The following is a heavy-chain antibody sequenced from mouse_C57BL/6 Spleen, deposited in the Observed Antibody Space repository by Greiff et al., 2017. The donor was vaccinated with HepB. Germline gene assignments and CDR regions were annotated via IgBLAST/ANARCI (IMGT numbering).Heavy chain of an antibody. CDR3: ARDSNYVDWFAY. CDR2: ISDGGSYT. CDR1: GFTFSSYA. V-gene: IGHV5-4*01. J-gene: IGHJ3*01. D-gene: IGHD2-5*01. Sequence: EVKLMESGGGLVKPGGSLKLSCAASGFTFSSYAMSWVRQTPEKRLEWVATISDGGSYTYYPDNVKGRFTISRDNAKNNLYLQMSHLKSEDTAMYYCARDSNYVDWFAYWGQGTLVTVSA.